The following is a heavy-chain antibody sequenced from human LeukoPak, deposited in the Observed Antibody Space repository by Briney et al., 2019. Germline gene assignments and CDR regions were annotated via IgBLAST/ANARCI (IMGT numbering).Heavy chain of an antibody. CDR2: ISGSGGST. CDR3: AKDGIAVAGYFDY. J-gene: IGHJ4*02. Sequence: PGGSLRLSCAASGFTFSIYAMSWVRQAPGKGLEWVPAISGSGGSTYNADSVKGRFTISRDNSKNALYLRMNSLRAEDTAVYYCAKDGIAVAGYFDYWGQGTLVTVSS. V-gene: IGHV3-23*01. CDR1: GFTFSIYA. D-gene: IGHD6-19*01.